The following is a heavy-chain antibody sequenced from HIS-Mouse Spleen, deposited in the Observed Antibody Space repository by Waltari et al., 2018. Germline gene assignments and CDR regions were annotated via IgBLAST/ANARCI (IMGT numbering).Heavy chain of an antibody. V-gene: IGHV4-39*07. CDR1: GGSISSSSYY. CDR2: IYSSGST. J-gene: IGHJ2*01. D-gene: IGHD6-13*01. Sequence: QLQLQESGPGLVKPSETLSLTCTVSGGSISSSSYYWGWIRQPPGKGLEGIGSIYSSGSTYSNPSLKSRVTISVDTSKNQFSLKLSSVTAADTAVYYCAREIPYSSSWYDWYFDLWGRGTLVTVSS. CDR3: AREIPYSSSWYDWYFDL.